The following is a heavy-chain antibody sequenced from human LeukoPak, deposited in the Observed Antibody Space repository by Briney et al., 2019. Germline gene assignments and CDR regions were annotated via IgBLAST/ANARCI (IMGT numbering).Heavy chain of an antibody. CDR3: AELGITMIGGV. CDR2: ISSSGSTI. CDR1: GFTFSSYE. D-gene: IGHD3-10*02. V-gene: IGHV3-48*03. J-gene: IGHJ6*04. Sequence: GGSLRLSCAASGFTFSSYEMNWVRQAPGKGLEWVSYISSSGSTIYYACSVKGRFTISRDNAKNSLYLQMNSLRAEDTAVYYCAELGITMIGGVWGKGTTVTISS.